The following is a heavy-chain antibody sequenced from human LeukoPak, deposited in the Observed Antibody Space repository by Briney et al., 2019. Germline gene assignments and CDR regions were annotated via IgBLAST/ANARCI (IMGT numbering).Heavy chain of an antibody. CDR1: GFTFSSYA. D-gene: IGHD5-12*01. Sequence: GRSLRLSCAASGFTFSSYAMHWVRQAPGKGLEWVAVISYDGSNIYYADSVKGRFTISRDNSKNTLYLQMNSLRAEDTAVYYCARSYSGYDPFDYWGQGTLVTVSS. CDR3: ARSYSGYDPFDY. V-gene: IGHV3-30*04. CDR2: ISYDGSNI. J-gene: IGHJ4*02.